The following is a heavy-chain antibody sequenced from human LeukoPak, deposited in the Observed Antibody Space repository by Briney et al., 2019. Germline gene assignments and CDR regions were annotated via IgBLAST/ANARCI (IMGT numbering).Heavy chain of an antibody. CDR2: IGGNGGGT. CDR3: AKERATTTSFDY. Sequence: GGSLRLSCAASGFTFSSFPMSWVRQAPGTGLEWVSIIGGNGGGTYYADSVKGRFTISRDNSKNTLYLQMNSLRAEDTAVYFCAKERATTTSFDYWGQGTLVTVSS. J-gene: IGHJ4*02. V-gene: IGHV3-23*01. CDR1: GFTFSSFP. D-gene: IGHD4-11*01.